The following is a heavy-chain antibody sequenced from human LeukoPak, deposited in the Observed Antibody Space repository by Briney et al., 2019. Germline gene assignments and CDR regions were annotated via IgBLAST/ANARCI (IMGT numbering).Heavy chain of an antibody. CDR3: ASARRLLYDGPACYFDY. V-gene: IGHV3-7*01. CDR2: IREDGGDT. Sequence: PGESLRLSCAASGFTFSRYWMSWVRQAPGRGLEWVANIREDGGDTYYVDSVKGRFTISRDNSKDSLYLQMNSLRAEDTAVYYCASARRLLYDGPACYFDYWGQGTLVTVSS. J-gene: IGHJ4*02. D-gene: IGHD2-2*02. CDR1: GFTFSRYW.